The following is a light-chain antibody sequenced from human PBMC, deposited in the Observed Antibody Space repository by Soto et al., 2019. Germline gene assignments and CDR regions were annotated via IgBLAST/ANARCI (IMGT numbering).Light chain of an antibody. CDR2: GAS. J-gene: IGKJ5*01. CDR1: QGISTW. V-gene: IGKV1-12*01. CDR3: QQDKRCPNT. Sequence: QMTQSPSSVSASVGDRVTITCRASQGISTWLAWYQQKGGKAPNLLIYGASNLHSGVPSRFSGSGSGTNFTLTISILQPEDFATYYSQQDKRCPNTFGQGTRLEIK.